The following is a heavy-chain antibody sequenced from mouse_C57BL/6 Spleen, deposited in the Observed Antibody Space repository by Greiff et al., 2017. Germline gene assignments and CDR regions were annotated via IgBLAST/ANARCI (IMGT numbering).Heavy chain of an antibody. CDR3: SKEGYGSSYLAMDY. CDR2: IHPSDRDT. J-gene: IGHJ4*01. D-gene: IGHD1-1*01. V-gene: IGHV1-74*01. CDR1: GYTFTSYW. Sequence: QVQLQQPGAELVKPGASVKVSCKASGYTFTSYWMHWVKQRPGQGLEWIGRIHPSDRDTNYNQKFKGKATLTVDKSSSTAYMQLSSLTSEDSAVYYCSKEGYGSSYLAMDYWGQGTSVTGSS.